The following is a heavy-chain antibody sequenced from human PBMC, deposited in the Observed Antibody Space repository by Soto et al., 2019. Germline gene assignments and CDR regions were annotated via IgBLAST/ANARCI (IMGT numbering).Heavy chain of an antibody. J-gene: IGHJ4*02. D-gene: IGHD6-13*01. Sequence: LSHTCTVSDGSISSGGYYCRRIRQHPGKGLEWIGYIYYSGSTYYNPSLKSRVTISVDTSKNQFSLKLSSVTAADTAVYYCARVRIAAASSRWGAFDYWGQGTLVTVSS. CDR1: DGSISSGGYY. CDR2: IYYSGST. CDR3: ARVRIAAASSRWGAFDY. V-gene: IGHV4-31*03.